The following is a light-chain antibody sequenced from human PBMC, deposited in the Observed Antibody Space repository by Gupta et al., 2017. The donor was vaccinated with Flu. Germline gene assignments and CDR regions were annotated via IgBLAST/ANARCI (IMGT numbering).Light chain of an antibody. CDR3: QRCGYSPPNT. CDR2: GAS. CDR1: QSISSNY. V-gene: IGKV3-20*01. Sequence: EVVLTQSPGTLSLSPGDTATLSCRASQSISSNYLAWYQHKPGQAPRLLIYGASSRATGIPDRFSGSGSGTDFTLTIFSREPEDIAVYYCQRCGYSPPNTFGQGTXLEIK. J-gene: IGKJ2*01.